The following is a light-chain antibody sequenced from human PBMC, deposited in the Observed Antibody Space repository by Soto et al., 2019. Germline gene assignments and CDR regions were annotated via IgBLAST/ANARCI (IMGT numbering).Light chain of an antibody. J-gene: IGKJ4*01. CDR2: DAS. CDR1: QSVSSY. Sequence: EIVLTQSPATLSLSPGERATLSCRARQSVSSYLAWYQQKPGQAPRLLIYDASNRATGIPARFSGSGSGTDFTLTISSLEPEDFAVYSCHQRSNWPLTFGGGTKVEIK. CDR3: HQRSNWPLT. V-gene: IGKV3-11*01.